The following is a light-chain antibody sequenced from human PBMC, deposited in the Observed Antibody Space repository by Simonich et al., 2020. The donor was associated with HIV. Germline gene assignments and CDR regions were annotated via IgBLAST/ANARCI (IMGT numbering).Light chain of an antibody. V-gene: IGLV3-9*01. J-gene: IGLJ2*01. Sequence: SYVLTQPPSVSVAPGKTARITWGGNNIGSQNVHWYQQKPGQAPVLVIYRDSNRPSGIPERFSGSNSGNTATLTISRAQAGDEADYYCQVWDSSTVVFGGGTKLTVL. CDR3: QVWDSSTVV. CDR1: NIGSQN. CDR2: RDS.